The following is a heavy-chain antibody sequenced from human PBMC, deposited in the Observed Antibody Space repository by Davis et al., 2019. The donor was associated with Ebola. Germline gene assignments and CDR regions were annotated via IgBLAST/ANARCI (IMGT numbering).Heavy chain of an antibody. CDR2: IRNKANSYAT. J-gene: IGHJ4*02. CDR3: TKVLRFLEWGYDY. D-gene: IGHD3-3*01. Sequence: GESLKISCAASGFTFSGSAMHWVRQASGKGLEWVGRIRNKANSYATAYAASVKGRFTISRDDSKNTAYLQMNSLRAEDTAVYYCTKVLRFLEWGYDYWGQGTLVTVSS. V-gene: IGHV3-73*01. CDR1: GFTFSGSA.